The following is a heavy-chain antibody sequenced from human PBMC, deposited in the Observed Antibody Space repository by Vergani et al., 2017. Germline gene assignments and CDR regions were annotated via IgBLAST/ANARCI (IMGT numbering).Heavy chain of an antibody. J-gene: IGHJ6*03. CDR3: ARDPTGCRGPVAARSGYMDV. V-gene: IGHV4-34*01. D-gene: IGHD2-15*01. Sequence: QVPLQQWGAGLLKPSETLSLTCAVYGGSFSGYYWSWIRKPPGKRLEWIGEINHSGSTNNNPTLKSRVTISVDTSKNQFSLKRSAVTAADTAVNDCARDPTGCRGPVAARSGYMDVWGKGTTVTVSS. CDR1: GGSFSGYY. CDR2: INHSGST.